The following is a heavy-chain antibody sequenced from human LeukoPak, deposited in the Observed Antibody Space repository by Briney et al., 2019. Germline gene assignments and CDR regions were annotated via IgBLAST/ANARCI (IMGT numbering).Heavy chain of an antibody. J-gene: IGHJ3*02. CDR2: IFHTGNS. V-gene: IGHV4-30-2*01. D-gene: IGHD3-22*01. CDR1: GGSISSGGYS. CDR3: ARPLDSRFDI. Sequence: SQTLSLTCAVSGGSISSGGYSWSWIRQPPGRGLEWIGYIFHTGNSYYNPSLKSRVAISVDRSKNQFSLKLSSVTAADTAVYYCARPLDSRFDIWGQGTMVIVSS.